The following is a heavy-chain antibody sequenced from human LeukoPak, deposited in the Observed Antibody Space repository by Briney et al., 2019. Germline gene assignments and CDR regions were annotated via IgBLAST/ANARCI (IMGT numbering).Heavy chain of an antibody. Sequence: ASVKVSCKASGYTFIDYYIHWVRQAPGQGLEWMGWINPNSGGTNYAQKFQGRVTMTRDTSISTAYMELSRLRSDDTAVYYCARDGGENYGAPYVAPNWFDPWGQGTLVTVSS. D-gene: IGHD3-10*01. CDR2: INPNSGGT. J-gene: IGHJ5*02. CDR1: GYTFIDYY. V-gene: IGHV1-2*02. CDR3: ARDGGENYGAPYVAPNWFDP.